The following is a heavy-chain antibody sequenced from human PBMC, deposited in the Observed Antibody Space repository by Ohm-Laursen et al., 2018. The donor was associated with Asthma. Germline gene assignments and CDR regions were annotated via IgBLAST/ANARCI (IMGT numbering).Heavy chain of an antibody. V-gene: IGHV2-26*01. J-gene: IGHJ4*02. Sequence: TQTLMLTCTVSGFSLSNARMGVSWIRQPPGKALEWLAHIFSNGEKSYSTSLKSRLTISKDTSKSQVVLTMTNMDPVDTATYYCARMYGSSWYLHFDYWGQGTLVTVSS. CDR3: ARMYGSSWYLHFDY. CDR2: IFSNGEK. CDR1: GFSLSNARMG. D-gene: IGHD6-13*01.